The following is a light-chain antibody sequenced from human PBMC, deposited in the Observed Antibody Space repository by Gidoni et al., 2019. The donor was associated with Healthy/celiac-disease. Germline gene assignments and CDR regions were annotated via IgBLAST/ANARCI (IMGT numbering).Light chain of an antibody. CDR1: SRDVGGYNY. J-gene: IGLJ2*01. Sequence: QSALTQPASVSGSPGQSFTISCTGTSRDVGGYNYVSWYQQHPGKAPKPMIYDVSNRPSGVSNRFSGSKSGNTASLTISGLQAEDEADYYCSSYTSSSTLVVFGGGTKLTVL. CDR3: SSYTSSSTLVV. V-gene: IGLV2-14*01. CDR2: DVS.